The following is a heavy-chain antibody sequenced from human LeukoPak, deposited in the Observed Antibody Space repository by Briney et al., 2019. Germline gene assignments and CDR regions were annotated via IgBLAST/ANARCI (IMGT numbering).Heavy chain of an antibody. J-gene: IGHJ4*02. Sequence: ASVKVSCKVCGYTLTELSMHWVRQAPGKRLEWMGGFDPEDGETIYAQKFQGRVTKTEDTSTDTAYMELSSLRSEDTAVYYCATPHYYYDSSGSYYFDYWGQGTLVTVSS. CDR2: FDPEDGET. D-gene: IGHD3-22*01. CDR1: GYTLTELS. V-gene: IGHV1-24*01. CDR3: ATPHYYYDSSGSYYFDY.